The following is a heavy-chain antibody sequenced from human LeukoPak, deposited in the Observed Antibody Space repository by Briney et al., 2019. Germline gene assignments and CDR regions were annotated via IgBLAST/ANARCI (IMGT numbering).Heavy chain of an antibody. V-gene: IGHV1-69*01. CDR3: AVSGGASYYYYGMDV. CDR1: GGTFSSYA. Sequence: GASVKVSCKASGGTFSSYAISWVRQAPGQGLEWMGGIIPIFGTANYAQKFQGRVTITADESTSTAYMELSSLRSEDTAVYYCAVSGGASYYYYGMDVWGQGTTVTVSS. D-gene: IGHD4-23*01. CDR2: IIPIFGTA. J-gene: IGHJ6*02.